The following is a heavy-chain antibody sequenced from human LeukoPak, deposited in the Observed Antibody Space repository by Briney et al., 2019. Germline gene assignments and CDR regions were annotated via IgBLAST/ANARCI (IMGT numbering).Heavy chain of an antibody. CDR3: ARGGDLPAARTTYYMDV. CDR1: GYTFTSYG. Sequence: GASVKVSCKASGYTFTSYGISWVRQAPGQGLEWMGWISAYNGNTNYAQKLQGRVTMTTDTSTSTAYMELRSLRSDDTAVCYCARGGDLPAARTTYYMDVWGKGTTVTVSS. V-gene: IGHV1-18*01. D-gene: IGHD2-2*01. CDR2: ISAYNGNT. J-gene: IGHJ6*03.